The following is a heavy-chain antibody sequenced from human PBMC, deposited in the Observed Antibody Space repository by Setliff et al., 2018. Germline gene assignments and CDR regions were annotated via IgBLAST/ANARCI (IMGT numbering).Heavy chain of an antibody. CDR3: ARVVRGTTMIVVVPIGWFDP. D-gene: IGHD3-22*01. J-gene: IGHJ5*02. CDR2: INHSGST. V-gene: IGHV4-34*01. CDR1: GGSFSGYY. Sequence: SETLSLTCAVYGGSFSGYYWSWIRQPPGKGLEWIGEINHSGSTNYNPSLRSRVTISVDTSKNQFSLKLSSVTAADTAVYYCARVVRGTTMIVVVPIGWFDPWGQGTLVTVSS.